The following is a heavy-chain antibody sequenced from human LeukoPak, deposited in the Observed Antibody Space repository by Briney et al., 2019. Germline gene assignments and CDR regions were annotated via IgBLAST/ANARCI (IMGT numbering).Heavy chain of an antibody. D-gene: IGHD2-2*01. CDR2: ISYDGSNK. CDR3: SCYGNAFDI. CDR1: GFTFSSYA. Sequence: GGSLRLSCAASGFTFSSYAMHWVRQAPGKGLEWVAVISYDGSNKYYADSVKGRFTISRDNSKNTLYLRMNSLRAEDTAVYYCSCYGNAFDIWGQGTMVTVSS. V-gene: IGHV3-30*01. J-gene: IGHJ3*02.